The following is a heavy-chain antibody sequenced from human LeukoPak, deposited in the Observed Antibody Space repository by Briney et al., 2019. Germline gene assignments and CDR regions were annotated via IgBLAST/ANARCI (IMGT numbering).Heavy chain of an antibody. J-gene: IGHJ4*02. D-gene: IGHD4-17*01. CDR3: ARDPLDGDYGPSFDY. CDR2: ISAYNGNT. Sequence: ASVKVSCKASGYTFTSYGISWVRQAPGQGLEWMGWISAYNGNTNYAQKLQGRVTITTDTSTSTAYMELRSLRSDDTAVYYCARDPLDGDYGPSFDYWGQGTLVTVSS. V-gene: IGHV1-18*01. CDR1: GYTFTSYG.